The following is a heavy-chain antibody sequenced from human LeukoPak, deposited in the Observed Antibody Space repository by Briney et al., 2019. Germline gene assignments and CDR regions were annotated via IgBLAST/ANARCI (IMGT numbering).Heavy chain of an antibody. CDR3: ARGAGYNYPYYFDY. CDR1: GFTASSNY. Sequence: GGSLRLSCAASGFTASSNYMNWVRQAPGKGLEWVSVIYGGGNIYYADSVKGRFTISRDNSKNTLYLQMNSLRAEDTAVYYCARGAGYNYPYYFDYWGQGTLVTVSS. D-gene: IGHD5-24*01. CDR2: IYGGGNI. V-gene: IGHV3-53*01. J-gene: IGHJ4*02.